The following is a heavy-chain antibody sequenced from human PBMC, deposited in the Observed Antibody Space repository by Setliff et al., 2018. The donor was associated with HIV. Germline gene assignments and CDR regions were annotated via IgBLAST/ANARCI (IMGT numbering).Heavy chain of an antibody. D-gene: IGHD5-18*01. V-gene: IGHV1-2*04. CDR2: VNPDNGGT. Sequence: ASVKVSCKASGYTFTGYYIHWVRQAPGQGLEWMGWVNPDNGGTNYAQRFQGSVTMTSDTSISTAYMELNRLTSDDTAVYYCARERSRGYTDPPRFDYWGQGTLVTVSS. CDR1: GYTFTGYY. J-gene: IGHJ4*02. CDR3: ARERSRGYTDPPRFDY.